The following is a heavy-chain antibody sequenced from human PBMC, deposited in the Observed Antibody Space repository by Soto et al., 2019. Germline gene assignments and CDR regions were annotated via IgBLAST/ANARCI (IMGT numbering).Heavy chain of an antibody. J-gene: IGHJ4*02. Sequence: GGSLRLSCAASGFTFSSYGMHRVRQAPGKGLEWVAVIWYDGSNKYYADSVKGRFTISRDNSKNTLYLQMNSLRAEGTAVYYCASVRHYYGSGGYGLDYGGQGTLVTVSS. V-gene: IGHV3-33*01. CDR3: ASVRHYYGSGGYGLDY. CDR2: IWYDGSNK. D-gene: IGHD3-10*01. CDR1: GFTFSSYG.